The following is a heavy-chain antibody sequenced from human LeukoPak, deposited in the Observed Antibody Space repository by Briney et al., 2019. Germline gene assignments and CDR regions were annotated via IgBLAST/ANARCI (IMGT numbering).Heavy chain of an antibody. CDR1: GFTFSSYS. Sequence: GGSLRLSCAASGFTFSSYSMNWVRQAPGKGLEWVSSISSSSSYIYYADSVKGRFTISRDNAKNSLYLQMNSLRAEDMALYYCAKDIGSGSHRAFDIWGQGTTVTVSS. D-gene: IGHD3-10*01. CDR2: ISSSSSYI. V-gene: IGHV3-21*04. CDR3: AKDIGSGSHRAFDI. J-gene: IGHJ3*02.